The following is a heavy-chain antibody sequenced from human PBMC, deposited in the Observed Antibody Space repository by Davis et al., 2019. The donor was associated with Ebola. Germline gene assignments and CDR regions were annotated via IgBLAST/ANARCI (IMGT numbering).Heavy chain of an antibody. Sequence: GESLKISCQASGYTFTNYWIAWVRQMPGKALELMGIIYPGDSHTRYSPSFQGQVTISADKSISTAYLQWSSLKASDTAMYYCARPFSYDFWSGYFQPNWFDPWGQGTLVTVSP. V-gene: IGHV5-51*01. CDR3: ARPFSYDFWSGYFQPNWFDP. J-gene: IGHJ5*02. D-gene: IGHD3-3*01. CDR1: GYTFTNYW. CDR2: IYPGDSHT.